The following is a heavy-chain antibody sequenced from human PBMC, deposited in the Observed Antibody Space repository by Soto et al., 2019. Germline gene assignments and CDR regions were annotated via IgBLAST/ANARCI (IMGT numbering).Heavy chain of an antibody. V-gene: IGHV1-3*01. CDR1: GYTFTSYA. Sequence: QVQLVQSGAGVKKPGASVKVSCKASGYTFTSYAMHWVRQAPGQRLEWMGWINAGNGNTKYSQKFQGRVTITRDTSASTAYMELSSLRSEDTAVYYCARDLRGDYVWGHWGQGTLVTVSS. CDR2: INAGNGNT. J-gene: IGHJ4*02. CDR3: ARDLRGDYVWGH. D-gene: IGHD3-16*01.